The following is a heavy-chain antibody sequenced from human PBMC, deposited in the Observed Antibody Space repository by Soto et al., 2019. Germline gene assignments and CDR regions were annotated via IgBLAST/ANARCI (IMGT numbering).Heavy chain of an antibody. D-gene: IGHD3-10*01. V-gene: IGHV3-23*01. CDR2: ISGSGGST. CDR1: GLTFSSYA. Sequence: LRLSCAASGLTFSSYAMSWVRQAPGKGLEWVSAISGSGGSTYYADSVKGRFTITRDNSKNTLYLQMNSLRAEETAVYYCAKDRFEAYWGQGTLVTVSS. CDR3: AKDRFEAY. J-gene: IGHJ4*02.